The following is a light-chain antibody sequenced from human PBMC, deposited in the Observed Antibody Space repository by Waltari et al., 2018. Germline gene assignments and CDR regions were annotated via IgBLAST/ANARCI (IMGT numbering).Light chain of an antibody. J-gene: IGLJ2*01. CDR2: EGS. CDR3: CSYAGSRNVV. CDR1: SSDVGSYNL. V-gene: IGLV2-23*01. Sequence: QSALTQPASVSGSPGQSITISCTGTSSDVGSYNLVSWYQQHPDKAPKLMIYEGSKRPSGVSNRFSGSKSGNTASLTISGLQAEDEADYYCCSYAGSRNVVFVGGTKLTVL.